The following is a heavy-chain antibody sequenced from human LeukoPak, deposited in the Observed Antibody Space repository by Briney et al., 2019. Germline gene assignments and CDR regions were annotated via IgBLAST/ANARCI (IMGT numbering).Heavy chain of an antibody. CDR1: GGSIRSSSYY. Sequence: TETLSLTCSVSGGSIRSSSYYWGWIRQPPGKGLEWIGTIHYTGSTYYTPSLKSRVTVSVDTSNNQFSLKVSSVTAADTAVYYCARHPSGSSFDYWGQGTLVAVSS. CDR2: IHYTGST. D-gene: IGHD1-26*01. CDR3: ARHPSGSSFDY. V-gene: IGHV4-39*01. J-gene: IGHJ4*02.